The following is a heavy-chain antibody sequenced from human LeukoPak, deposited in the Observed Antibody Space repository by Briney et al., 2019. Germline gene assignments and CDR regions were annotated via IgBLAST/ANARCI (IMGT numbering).Heavy chain of an antibody. Sequence: SETLSLTCTVSGGSISSYYWSWIRQPPGKGLEWIGYIYYSGSTNYNPSLKSRVTISVDTSKNQFSLKLSSVTAADTAVYYCANSYGDPYYYYGMDVWGQGTTVTVSS. V-gene: IGHV4-59*12. CDR2: IYYSGST. D-gene: IGHD4-17*01. CDR3: ANSYGDPYYYYGMDV. J-gene: IGHJ6*02. CDR1: GGSISSYY.